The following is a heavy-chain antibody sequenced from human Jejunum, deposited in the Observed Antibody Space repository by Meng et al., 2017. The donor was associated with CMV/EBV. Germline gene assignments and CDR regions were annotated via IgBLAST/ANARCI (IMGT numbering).Heavy chain of an antibody. J-gene: IGHJ4*02. V-gene: IGHV4-4*07. D-gene: IGHD1-26*01. CDR2: FYSSDTY. CDR3: ARGPGASTREGFDY. Sequence: QVQLQESGPGLVKPSETLSLTCIVSGGSISNHYWSWIRQSAGKGLEWIGRFYSSDTYNYHPSLNSRLTMSLDTSKNQFSLNLSSVTAADTAIYYCARGPGASTREGFDYWGLGTLVTVSS. CDR1: GGSISNHY.